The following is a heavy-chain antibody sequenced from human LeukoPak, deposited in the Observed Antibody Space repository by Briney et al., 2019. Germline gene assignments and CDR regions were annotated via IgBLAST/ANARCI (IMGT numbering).Heavy chain of an antibody. D-gene: IGHD2-15*01. CDR2: IYYSGST. Sequence: PSETLSLSCTVSGGSISSYYWSWIRQPPGKGLEWIGYIYYSGSTKYNPSLKSRVSISVDTSKNQFSLKLSSVTAADTAVYYCARGFCSGGICYSAIFDYWGQGTLVTVSS. CDR1: GGSISSYY. J-gene: IGHJ4*02. V-gene: IGHV4-59*01. CDR3: ARGFCSGGICYSAIFDY.